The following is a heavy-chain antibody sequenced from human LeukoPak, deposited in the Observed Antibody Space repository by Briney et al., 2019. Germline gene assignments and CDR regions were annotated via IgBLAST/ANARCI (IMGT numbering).Heavy chain of an antibody. CDR1: GFTFSSYW. J-gene: IGHJ4*02. CDR2: IKQDGSEK. V-gene: IGHV3-7*01. CDR3: ASGPYLYCSGGSCWDY. D-gene: IGHD2-15*01. Sequence: PGGSLRLSCAASGFTFSSYWMSWVRQARGKGLEWVANIKQDGSEKYYVDSVKDRFTISRDNAKNSLYLQMNSLRAEDTAVYYCASGPYLYCSGGSCWDYWGQGTLVTVSS.